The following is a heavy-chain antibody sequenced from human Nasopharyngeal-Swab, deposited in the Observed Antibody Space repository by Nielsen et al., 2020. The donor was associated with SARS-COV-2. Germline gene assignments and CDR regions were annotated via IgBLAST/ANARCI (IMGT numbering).Heavy chain of an antibody. V-gene: IGHV1-2*06. CDR2: INPNSGGT. Sequence: ASVKVSCKASGYTITGYYMHWVRQAPGQGLEWMGRINPNSGGTNYAQKFQGRVTMTRDTSISTAYMELSRLRSDDTAVYYCAGLSAGDAFDIWGQGTMVTVSS. CDR3: AGLSAGDAFDI. J-gene: IGHJ3*02. CDR1: GYTITGYY.